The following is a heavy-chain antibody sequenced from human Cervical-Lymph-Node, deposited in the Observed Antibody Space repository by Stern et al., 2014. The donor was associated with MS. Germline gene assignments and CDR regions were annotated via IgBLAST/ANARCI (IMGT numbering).Heavy chain of an antibody. Sequence: QVQLVQSGAEVKKPGSSVKVSCKASGDTFSSYAINWVRQVPGQGLEWMGGITPVFGTTNYAQKFQGRVTITADKSPNTAYMELMTLRSEDTAVYYCARGGGLVGYFDYWGQGTLVSVSS. CDR1: GDTFSSYA. CDR3: ARGGGLVGYFDY. D-gene: IGHD1-26*01. J-gene: IGHJ4*02. V-gene: IGHV1-69*06. CDR2: ITPVFGTT.